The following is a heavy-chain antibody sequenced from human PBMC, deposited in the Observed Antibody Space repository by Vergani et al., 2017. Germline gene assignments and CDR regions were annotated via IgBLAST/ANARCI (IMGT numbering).Heavy chain of an antibody. D-gene: IGHD3-3*01. Sequence: QVQLQQWGAGLLKPSETLSLTCAVYGGSFSGYYWSWIRQHPGKGLEWIGYIYYSGSTNYNPSLKSRVTISVDTSKNQFSLKLSSVTAADTAVYYCARALVFGEIDYWGQGTLVTVSS. J-gene: IGHJ4*02. CDR2: IYYSGST. CDR3: ARALVFGEIDY. CDR1: GGSFSGYY. V-gene: IGHV4-34*11.